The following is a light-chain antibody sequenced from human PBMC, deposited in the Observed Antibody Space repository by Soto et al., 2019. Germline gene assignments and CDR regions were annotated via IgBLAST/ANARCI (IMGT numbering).Light chain of an antibody. Sequence: DIQKTPSPSPLSASVGDRVTISCRASQSIDTFLNWFQQKPGKAPKLLIYAASSLQSGVPSRFSGSGSGTDFTLTIRSLQPEDFATYYCQQNSNTWTFGQGTKVDI. CDR2: AAS. CDR1: QSIDTF. CDR3: QQNSNTWT. J-gene: IGKJ1*01. V-gene: IGKV1-39*01.